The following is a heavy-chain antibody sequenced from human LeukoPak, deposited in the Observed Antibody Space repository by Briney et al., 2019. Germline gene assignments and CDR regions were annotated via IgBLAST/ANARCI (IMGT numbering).Heavy chain of an antibody. V-gene: IGHV1-69*06. CDR3: ARSIDILTGYASFDP. Sequence: ASVKVSCKASGGTFSSYAISWVRQAPGQGLEWMGGIIPIFGTANYAQKFQGRVTITADKSTSTAYMELSSLRSEDTAVYYCARSIDILTGYASFDPWGQGTLVTVSS. CDR1: GGTFSSYA. J-gene: IGHJ5*02. CDR2: IIPIFGTA. D-gene: IGHD3-9*01.